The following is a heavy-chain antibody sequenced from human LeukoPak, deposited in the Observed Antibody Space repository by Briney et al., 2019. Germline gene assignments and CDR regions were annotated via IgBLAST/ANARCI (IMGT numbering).Heavy chain of an antibody. V-gene: IGHV1-8*01. Sequence: ASVKVSCKASGYTFTSYDINWVRQATGQGLEWMGWMNPNSGNTGYAQKFQGRVTMTEDTSTDTAYMELSSLRSEDTAVYYCATRESKVTMVRGVQPFDPWGQGTLVTVSS. J-gene: IGHJ5*02. CDR2: MNPNSGNT. CDR3: ATRESKVTMVRGVQPFDP. CDR1: GYTFTSYD. D-gene: IGHD3-10*01.